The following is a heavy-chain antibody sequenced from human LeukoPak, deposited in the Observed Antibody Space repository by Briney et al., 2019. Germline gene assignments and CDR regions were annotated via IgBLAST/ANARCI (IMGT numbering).Heavy chain of an antibody. V-gene: IGHV3-21*01. D-gene: IGHD6-13*01. CDR3: TRAVAAADFSPGY. CDR1: GFTFSSYS. Sequence: GGSLRLSCVASGFTFSSYSMNWVRQAPGKGLEWVSCISSSSSYIYYADSVKGRFTISRDNAKNSVYLQMNSLRAEDTAVYYCTRAVAAADFSPGYWGQGTVVTVSS. J-gene: IGHJ4*02. CDR2: ISSSSSYI.